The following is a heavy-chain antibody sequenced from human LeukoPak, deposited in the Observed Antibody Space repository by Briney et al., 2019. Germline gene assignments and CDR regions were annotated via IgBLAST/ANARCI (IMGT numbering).Heavy chain of an antibody. CDR2: ISGSGGST. V-gene: IGHV3-23*01. CDR1: GFTFSSYA. J-gene: IGHJ4*02. CDR3: AKGRSQGIAAAGLFDY. Sequence: QSGGSLRLSCAASGFTFSSYAMSWVRQAPGKGLEWVSAISGSGGSTYYADSVKGRFTISRDNSKNTLYLQMNSLRAEDTAVYYCAKGRSQGIAAAGLFDYWGQGTLVTVSS. D-gene: IGHD6-13*01.